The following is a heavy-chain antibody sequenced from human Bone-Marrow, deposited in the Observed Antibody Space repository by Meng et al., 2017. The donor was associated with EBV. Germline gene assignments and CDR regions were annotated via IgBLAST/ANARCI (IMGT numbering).Heavy chain of an antibody. CDR2: ISGGSADT. Sequence: EVQLLESGGQLVRPGGYLRVSCAVSGCKFNYNAMSWGRRAAGKGLEWVSGISGGSADTHYADFVKGRFTISRDDSKNTLFLQMHSLRVEDTAIYYCAKGPLYYYDVSGCHFEYWGQGTLVTVSS. J-gene: IGHJ4*02. V-gene: IGHV3-23*01. CDR1: GCKFNYNA. D-gene: IGHD3-22*01. CDR3: AKGPLYYYDVSGCHFEY.